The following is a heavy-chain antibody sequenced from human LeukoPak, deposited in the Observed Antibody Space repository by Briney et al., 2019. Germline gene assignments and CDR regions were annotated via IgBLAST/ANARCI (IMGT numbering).Heavy chain of an antibody. CDR2: IYPGDSDT. Sequence: GESLKISCKCSGYSFTSYWIGWVRQMPGKGLEWMGIIYPGDSDTRYSPSFQGQVTISADKSISTAYLQWSSLKASDTAMYYCARGGTVTEYYYYGMDVWGQGTTVTVSS. V-gene: IGHV5-51*01. CDR1: GYSFTSYW. CDR3: ARGGTVTEYYYYGMDV. J-gene: IGHJ6*02. D-gene: IGHD4-11*01.